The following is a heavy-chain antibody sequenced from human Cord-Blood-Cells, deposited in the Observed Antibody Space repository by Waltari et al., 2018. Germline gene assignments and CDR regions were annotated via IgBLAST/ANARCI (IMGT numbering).Heavy chain of an antibody. CDR1: GGTFSSYA. D-gene: IGHD3-3*01. CDR2: IIPIFGTA. J-gene: IGHJ1*01. CDR3: ARGKGTIFGVVILQKQDFQH. V-gene: IGHV1-69*06. Sequence: QVQLVQSGAEVKKPGSSVKVSCKASGGTFSSYAISWVRQAPGQGLAWMGGIIPIFGTANYTQKFQGRVTITADKSTSTAYMELSSLRSEDTAVYYCARGKGTIFGVVILQKQDFQHWGQGTLVTVSS.